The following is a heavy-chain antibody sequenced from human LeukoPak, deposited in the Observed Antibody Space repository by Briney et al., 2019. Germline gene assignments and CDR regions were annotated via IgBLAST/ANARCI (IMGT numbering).Heavy chain of an antibody. Sequence: ASVKVSCKASGYTFSSYAMNWVRQATGQGLEWMGWMNPNSGNTGYAQKFQGRVTITRNTSISTAYMELSSLRSEDTAVYYCARRLRRGWFDPWGQGTLVTVSS. V-gene: IGHV1-8*03. CDR1: GYTFSSYA. J-gene: IGHJ5*02. CDR2: MNPNSGNT. CDR3: ARRLRRGWFDP. D-gene: IGHD4-17*01.